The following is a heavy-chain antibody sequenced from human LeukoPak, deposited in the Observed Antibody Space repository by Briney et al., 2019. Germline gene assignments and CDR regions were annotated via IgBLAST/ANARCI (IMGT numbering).Heavy chain of an antibody. CDR1: GGSISSYY. CDR3: ARGRVSSSTWYSTYYYYFYMDV. CDR2: IHTSGST. V-gene: IGHV4-4*07. J-gene: IGHJ6*03. Sequence: PSETLSLTCTVSGGSISSYYWSWIRQPAGKGLEWIGRIHTSGSTNYSPSLKSRVTMSVDTSKNHFSLELSSATAADTAVYFCARGRVSSSTWYSTYYYYFYMDVWGKGTTVTVSS. D-gene: IGHD6-13*01.